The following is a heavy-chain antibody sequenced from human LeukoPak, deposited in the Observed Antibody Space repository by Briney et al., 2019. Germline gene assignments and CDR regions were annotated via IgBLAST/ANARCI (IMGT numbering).Heavy chain of an antibody. J-gene: IGHJ3*02. CDR1: GFTFSSHG. CDR2: ISSSGSTI. V-gene: IGHV3-48*04. D-gene: IGHD1-26*01. Sequence: GRSLRLSCAASGFTFSSHGMHWVRQAPGKGLEWVSYISSSGSTIYYADSVKGRFTISRDNAKNSLYLQMNSLRAEDTAVYYCARAGIVGALDAFDIWGQGTMVTVSS. CDR3: ARAGIVGALDAFDI.